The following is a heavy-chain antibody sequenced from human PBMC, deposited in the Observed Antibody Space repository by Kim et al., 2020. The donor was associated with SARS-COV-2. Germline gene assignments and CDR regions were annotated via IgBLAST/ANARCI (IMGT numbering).Heavy chain of an antibody. CDR1: ELTSKNYA. J-gene: IGHJ4*02. CDR3: AKMTDSGFYFPFDY. D-gene: IGHD3-22*01. CDR2: ISGSGGFT. V-gene: IGHV3-23*01. Sequence: GGSLRLSCAASELTSKNYAMSWVRQAPGKGLEWVSAISGSGGFTYYADSVKGRFTISRDNSKNTLYLQMNSLRAEDTAVYYCAKMTDSGFYFPFDYWGQG.